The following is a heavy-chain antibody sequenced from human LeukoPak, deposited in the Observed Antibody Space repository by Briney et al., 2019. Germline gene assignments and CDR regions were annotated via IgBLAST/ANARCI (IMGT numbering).Heavy chain of an antibody. J-gene: IGHJ4*02. D-gene: IGHD3-22*01. V-gene: IGHV4-4*07. CDR2: IYNSGHT. CDR3: ARGAFDSSGYYLFDY. CDR1: GGSISTNY. Sequence: SETLSLTCTVSGGSISTNYWSWIRQPAGKGLEWTGRIYNSGHTNYSPSLESRVTMSADTSKNQFSLKLSSVTAADTAVYYCARGAFDSSGYYLFDYWGQGTLVTVSS.